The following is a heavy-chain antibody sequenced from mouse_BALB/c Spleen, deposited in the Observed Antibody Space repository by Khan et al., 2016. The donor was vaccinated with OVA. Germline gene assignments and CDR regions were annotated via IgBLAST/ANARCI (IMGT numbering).Heavy chain of an antibody. CDR3: ARRGYDYGRGALFAY. D-gene: IGHD2-4*01. Sequence: QVQLKQSGPGLVQPSQSLSITCTVSGFSLANYSVHWIRQSPGKGLEWLGVIWSAGSTDYNAAFMSRLTTTKDNSRSQVFFKMNSLQPNDTVVYYCARRGYDYGRGALFAYWGQGTLVTVSA. V-gene: IGHV2-2*02. J-gene: IGHJ3*01. CDR2: IWSAGST. CDR1: GFSLANYS.